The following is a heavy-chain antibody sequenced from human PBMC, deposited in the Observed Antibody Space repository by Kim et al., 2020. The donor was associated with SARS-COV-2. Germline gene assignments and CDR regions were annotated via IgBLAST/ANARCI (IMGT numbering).Heavy chain of an antibody. Sequence: YNPSRKSRVTMSVGTSRNQCSLKLSSVTAADTAVYYCARWFGELSPWFDPWGQGTLVTVSS. V-gene: IGHV4-59*10. J-gene: IGHJ5*02. D-gene: IGHD3-10*01. CDR3: ARWFGELSPWFDP.